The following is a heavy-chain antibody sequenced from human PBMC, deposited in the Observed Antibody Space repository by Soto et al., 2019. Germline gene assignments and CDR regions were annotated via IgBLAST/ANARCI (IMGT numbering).Heavy chain of an antibody. Sequence: PGGSLRLSCSASGFTFSSYAMHWVRQAPGKGLEYVSAISSNGGSTYYADSVKGRFTISRDNAKTSLYLQMNSLRAEDTALYYCAKDRGSGSDAANYHYYGLDGWGPGTTVPVSS. J-gene: IGHJ6*02. V-gene: IGHV3-64*04. CDR3: AKDRGSGSDAANYHYYGLDG. D-gene: IGHD3-10*01. CDR1: GFTFSSYA. CDR2: ISSNGGST.